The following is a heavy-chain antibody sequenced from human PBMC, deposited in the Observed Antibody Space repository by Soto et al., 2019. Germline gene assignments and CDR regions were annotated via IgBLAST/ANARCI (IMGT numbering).Heavy chain of an antibody. J-gene: IGHJ4*02. Sequence: GGSLRLSCAASGFTFTNYWMQWVRQAPGKGLVWVSRINSDGSSTSHADSVKGRFTISRDNAKNTLYLQMNSLRAEDTAIYYCARDLGGPDYWGQGTLVTVSS. D-gene: IGHD3-16*01. CDR3: ARDLGGPDY. CDR1: GFTFTNYW. CDR2: INSDGSST. V-gene: IGHV3-74*01.